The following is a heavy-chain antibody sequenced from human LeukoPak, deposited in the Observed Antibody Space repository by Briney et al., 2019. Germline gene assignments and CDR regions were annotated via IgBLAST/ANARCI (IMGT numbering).Heavy chain of an antibody. Sequence: TLSLTCTVSGGSISSGDYYWSWIRQPPGKGLEWIGYIYYSGSTYYNPSLKSRVTISVDTSKNQFSLKLSSVTAADTAVYYCARDRSAYSGSYYGDFDYWGQGTLVTVSS. CDR1: GGSISSGDYY. CDR3: ARDRSAYSGSYYGDFDY. J-gene: IGHJ4*02. D-gene: IGHD1-26*01. CDR2: IYYSGST. V-gene: IGHV4-30-4*01.